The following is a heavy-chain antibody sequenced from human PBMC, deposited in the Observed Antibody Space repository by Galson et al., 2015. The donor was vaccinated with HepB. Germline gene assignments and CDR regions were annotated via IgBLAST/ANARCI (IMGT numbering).Heavy chain of an antibody. CDR3: AKRGGIWFGELLG. CDR1: GFTFSSYA. Sequence: SLRLSCAASGFTFSSYAMSWVRQAPGKGLEWVSAISGSGGSTYYADSVKGRFTISRDNSKNTLYLQMNSLRAEDTAVYYCAKRGGIWFGELLGWGQGTLVTVPS. D-gene: IGHD3-10*01. V-gene: IGHV3-23*01. CDR2: ISGSGGST. J-gene: IGHJ4*02.